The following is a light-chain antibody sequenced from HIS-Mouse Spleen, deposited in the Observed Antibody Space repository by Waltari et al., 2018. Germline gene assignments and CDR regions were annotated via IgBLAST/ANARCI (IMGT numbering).Light chain of an antibody. Sequence: QSALTQPASVSGSPGQSITISCTGTSRDVGGYNYVSRYQQHPGKAPKLMIYDVSNRPSGVSNRFSGSKSGNTASLTISGLQAEDEADYYCSSYTSSSTLVFGTGTKVTVL. CDR1: SRDVGGYNY. V-gene: IGLV2-14*03. CDR2: DVS. J-gene: IGLJ1*01. CDR3: SSYTSSSTLV.